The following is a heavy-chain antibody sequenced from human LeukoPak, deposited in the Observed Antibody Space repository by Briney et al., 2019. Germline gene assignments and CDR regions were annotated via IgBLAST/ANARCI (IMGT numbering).Heavy chain of an antibody. CDR3: ARPAPYCYDSMDY. J-gene: IGHJ4*02. D-gene: IGHD3-22*01. CDR1: GGTFSSYA. Sequence: SVKVSCKASGGTFSSYAISWVRQAPGQGLEWMGGIIPIFGTANYAQKFQGRVTITADESTSTAYMELSSLRSEDTDVYYCARPAPYCYDSMDYWGQGTLVTVSS. V-gene: IGHV1-69*01. CDR2: IIPIFGTA.